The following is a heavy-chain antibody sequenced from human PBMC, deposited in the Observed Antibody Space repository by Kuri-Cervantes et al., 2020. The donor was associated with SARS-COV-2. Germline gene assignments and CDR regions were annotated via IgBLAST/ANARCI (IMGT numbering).Heavy chain of an antibody. CDR3: ARDRPYCSSTSCYSVDAFDI. Sequence: GESLKISCAASGFTFSDYYMSWIRQAPGKGLEWVSYISSSGSTIYYADSVKGRFTISRDNSKSTLYLQMNSLRAEDTAVYYCARDRPYCSSTSCYSVDAFDIWGQGTMVTVSS. CDR1: GFTFSDYY. D-gene: IGHD2-2*01. CDR2: ISSSGSTI. V-gene: IGHV3-11*04. J-gene: IGHJ3*02.